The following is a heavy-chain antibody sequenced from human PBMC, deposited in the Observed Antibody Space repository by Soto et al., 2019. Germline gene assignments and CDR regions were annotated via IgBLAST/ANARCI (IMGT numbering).Heavy chain of an antibody. J-gene: IGHJ4*02. Sequence: ASVKVSCKASGYTFTTYAMHWVRQAPGQRLEWMGWINAANGNTKYSQKFQGRVTITRDTSASTAYMELSSLRSEDTAVYTCARSLMNPAMVTVYYFDYWGQGTLVTVSS. CDR1: GYTFTTYA. V-gene: IGHV1-3*01. D-gene: IGHD5-18*01. CDR3: ARSLMNPAMVTVYYFDY. CDR2: INAANGNT.